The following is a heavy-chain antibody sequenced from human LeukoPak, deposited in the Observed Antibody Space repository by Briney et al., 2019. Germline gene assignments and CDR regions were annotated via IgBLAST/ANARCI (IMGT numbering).Heavy chain of an antibody. V-gene: IGHV1-69*13. CDR2: IIPIFGTA. Sequence: SVKVSCKASGGTFRSSAISWVRQAPGEGLEWMGGIIPIFGTANYAQKFQGRLTITADDSTSTAYMELSSLRSEDTAVYYCARDPRDYGDYYYYGMDVWGQGTTVTVSS. J-gene: IGHJ6*02. D-gene: IGHD4-17*01. CDR1: GGTFRSSA. CDR3: ARDPRDYGDYYYYGMDV.